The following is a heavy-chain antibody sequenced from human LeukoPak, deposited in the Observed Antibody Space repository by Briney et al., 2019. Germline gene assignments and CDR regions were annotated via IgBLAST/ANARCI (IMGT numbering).Heavy chain of an antibody. CDR1: GGTFSSYA. D-gene: IGHD4-17*01. J-gene: IGHJ4*02. CDR3: ARVNGDFDY. Sequence: ASVKVSCKASGGTFSSYAISWVRQAPGQGLEWMGRIIPIFGIANYAQKFQGRVAITADKSTSTAYMELSSLRSEDTAVYYCARVNGDFDYWGQGTLVTVSS. CDR2: IIPIFGIA. V-gene: IGHV1-69*04.